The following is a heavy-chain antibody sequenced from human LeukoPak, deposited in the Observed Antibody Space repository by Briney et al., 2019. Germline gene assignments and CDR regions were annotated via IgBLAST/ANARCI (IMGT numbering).Heavy chain of an antibody. CDR2: IYPGDSDT. Sequence: GESLKIYCKGSGYSFTGYWIGWVRQMPGKGLEWMGIIYPGDSDTRYSPSFQGQVTISADKSISTAYLQWSSLKASDTAMYYCARLQGGVVQEAPWFDPWGQGTLVTVSS. V-gene: IGHV5-51*01. D-gene: IGHD3-3*01. CDR3: ARLQGGVVQEAPWFDP. CDR1: GYSFTGYW. J-gene: IGHJ5*02.